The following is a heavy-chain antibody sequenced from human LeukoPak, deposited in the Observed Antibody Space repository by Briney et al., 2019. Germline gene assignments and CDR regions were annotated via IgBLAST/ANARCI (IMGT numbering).Heavy chain of an antibody. CDR2: ISYDGSNK. CDR3: AKGGSELLWFGEFDY. V-gene: IGHV3-30*18. Sequence: GGSLRLSCAASGFIFTNYEMNWVRQAPGKGLEWVAVISYDGSNKYYADSVKGRFTISRDNSKNTLYLQMNSLRAEDTAVYYCAKGGSELLWFGEFDYWGQGTLVTVSS. D-gene: IGHD3-10*01. CDR1: GFIFTNYE. J-gene: IGHJ4*02.